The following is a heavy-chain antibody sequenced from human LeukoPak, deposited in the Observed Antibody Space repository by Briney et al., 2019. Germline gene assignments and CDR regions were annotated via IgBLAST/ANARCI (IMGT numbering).Heavy chain of an antibody. J-gene: IGHJ5*02. CDR1: GYSISSGYY. V-gene: IGHV4-38-2*02. Sequence: PSETLSLTCTVSGYSISSGYYWGWIRQPPGKGLEWIGSIYHSGSTYYNPSLKSRVTISVDTSKNQFSLKLSSVTAADTAVYYCARAAGTYWFDPWGQGTLVTVSS. CDR2: IYHSGST. D-gene: IGHD6-13*01. CDR3: ARAAGTYWFDP.